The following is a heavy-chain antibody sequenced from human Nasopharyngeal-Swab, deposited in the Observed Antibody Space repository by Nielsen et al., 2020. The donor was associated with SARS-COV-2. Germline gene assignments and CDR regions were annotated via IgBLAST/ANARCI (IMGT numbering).Heavy chain of an antibody. V-gene: IGHV3-21*01. CDR1: GFTFSSYS. J-gene: IGHJ4*02. CDR3: ASERSSRLGEGTFDY. D-gene: IGHD3-16*01. CDR2: ISSSSSYI. Sequence: GESLKISCAASGFTFSSYSMNWVRQAPGKGLEWVSSISSSSSYIYYAYSVKGRFTISRDNAKNSLYLQMNSLRAEDTAVYYCASERSSRLGEGTFDYWGQGTLVTVSS.